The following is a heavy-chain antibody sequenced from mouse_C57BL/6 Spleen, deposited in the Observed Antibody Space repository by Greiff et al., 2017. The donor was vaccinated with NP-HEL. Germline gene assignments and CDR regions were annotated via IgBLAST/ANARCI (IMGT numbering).Heavy chain of an antibody. D-gene: IGHD1-1*01. CDR1: GYTFTDYN. V-gene: IGHV1-18*01. CDR3: ERGTQYYGSSDDDAMDY. J-gene: IGHJ4*01. Sequence: EVQLQQSGPELVKPGASVKIPCKASGYTFTDYNMDWVKQSHGKSLEWIGDINPNHGGTIYNQKCKGKATLTVDKSSSTAYMELRSRTSEDTAVEYCERGTQYYGSSDDDAMDYWGQGTAVTVSS. CDR2: INPNHGGT.